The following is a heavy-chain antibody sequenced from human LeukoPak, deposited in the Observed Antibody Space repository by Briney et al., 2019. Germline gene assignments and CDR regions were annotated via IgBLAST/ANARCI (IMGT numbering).Heavy chain of an antibody. J-gene: IGHJ4*02. CDR3: ARDRRGYDSSGYSPDY. CDR2: ISSSSSTI. CDR1: GFTFSSYS. Sequence: GGSLRLSCAASGFTFSSYSMNWVRQAPGKGLEWVSYISSSSSTIYYADSVKGRFTISRDNAKNSLYLQMNSLRAEDTAVYYCARDRRGYDSSGYSPDYWGQGTLVTVSS. V-gene: IGHV3-48*04. D-gene: IGHD3-22*01.